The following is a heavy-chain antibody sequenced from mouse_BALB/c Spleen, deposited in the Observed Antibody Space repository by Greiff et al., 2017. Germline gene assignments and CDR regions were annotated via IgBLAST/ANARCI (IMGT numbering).Heavy chain of an antibody. CDR1: GFTFSSYT. V-gene: IGHV5-6-4*01. CDR3: TRDYGSSEGWFAY. D-gene: IGHD1-1*01. CDR2: ISSGGSYT. J-gene: IGHJ3*01. Sequence: LQQSGGGLVKPGGSLKLSCAASGFTFSSYTMSWVRQTPEKRLEWVATISSGGSYTYYPDSVKGRFTISRDNAKNTLYLQMSSLKSEDTAMYYCTRDYGSSEGWFAYWGQGTLVTVSA.